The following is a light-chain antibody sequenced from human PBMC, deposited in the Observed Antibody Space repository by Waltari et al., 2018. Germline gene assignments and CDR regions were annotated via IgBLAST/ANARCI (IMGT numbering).Light chain of an antibody. J-gene: IGLJ2*01. CDR2: GNS. CDR3: QSYDNNPYVV. Sequence: QSELTQPPSVSGAPGQRVTISCTGNSSNIGAGYDVPWYHQLPGTAPKPLSYGNSNRPSGVPARFSGSKSGTSASLAITGLQAEDEADYYCQSYDNNPYVVFGGGTKLTVL. CDR1: SSNIGAGYD. V-gene: IGLV1-40*01.